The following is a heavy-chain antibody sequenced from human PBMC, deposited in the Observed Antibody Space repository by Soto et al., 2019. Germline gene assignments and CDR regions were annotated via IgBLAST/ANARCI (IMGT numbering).Heavy chain of an antibody. CDR3: ARGRDEEPSRDY. CDR2: IIPILGIA. V-gene: IGHV1-69*02. J-gene: IGHJ4*02. Sequence: QVQLVQSGAEVKKPGSSVKVSCKASGGTFSSYTISWVRQAPGQGLEWMGRIIPILGIANYAQKFQGRVTITADKSTSTAYMELSSLRSEDTAVYYCARGRDEEPSRDYWGQGTLVTVSS. CDR1: GGTFSSYT. D-gene: IGHD1-1*01.